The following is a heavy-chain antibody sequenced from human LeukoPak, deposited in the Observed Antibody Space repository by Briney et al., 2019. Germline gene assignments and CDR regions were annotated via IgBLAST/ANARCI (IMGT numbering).Heavy chain of an antibody. CDR2: ISFDGSDK. Sequence: GRSLRLSCAASGFTFSSYGMHWVRQATGKGLEWVAVISFDGSDKYYADSVKGRFTVSRDNSKNTLYLQMNSLRAEDTAVYYCAKGVPGIAAAGTGYFQHWGQGTLVTVSS. V-gene: IGHV3-30*18. CDR1: GFTFSSYG. D-gene: IGHD6-13*01. J-gene: IGHJ1*01. CDR3: AKGVPGIAAAGTGYFQH.